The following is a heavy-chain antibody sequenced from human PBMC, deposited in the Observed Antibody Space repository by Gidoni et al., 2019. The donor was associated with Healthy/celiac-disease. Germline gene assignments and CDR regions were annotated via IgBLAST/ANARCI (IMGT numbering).Heavy chain of an antibody. Sequence: EVQLVESGGGLVQPGGSLRLSCAASGFTFSSYEMNWVRQAPGKGLEWVSYISSSGSTIYYADSVKGRFTISRDNAKNSLYLQMNSLRAEDTAVYYCARASTGYESDYYYGMDVWGQGTTVTVSS. V-gene: IGHV3-48*03. CDR1: GFTFSSYE. CDR2: ISSSGSTI. CDR3: ARASTGYESDYYYGMDV. J-gene: IGHJ6*02. D-gene: IGHD3-16*01.